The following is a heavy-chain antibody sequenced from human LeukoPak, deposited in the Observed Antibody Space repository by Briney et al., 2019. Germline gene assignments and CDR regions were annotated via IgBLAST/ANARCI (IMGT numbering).Heavy chain of an antibody. J-gene: IGHJ4*02. CDR3: ARIDPLGFFDQ. CDR1: GFTFSSYA. V-gene: IGHV4-59*12. CDR2: IFYSGHS. D-gene: IGHD6-25*01. Sequence: GSLRLSCAASGFTFSSYAVSWVRQPLGKGLEWLGYIFYSGHSNYNPSLTSRISMSVDTSKAQFSLELTSVTAADTAVYYCARIDPLGFFDQWGPGTLVTVSS.